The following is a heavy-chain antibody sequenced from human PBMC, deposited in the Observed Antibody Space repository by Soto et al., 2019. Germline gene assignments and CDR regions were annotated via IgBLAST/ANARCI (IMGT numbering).Heavy chain of an antibody. Sequence: QVQLVQSGAEVKHPGASMKVYCKASGYTLTGHYMHWVRQAPGQGLEWLGWINPNSGGTNYAQNFQGRVTMTRDTSISTAYMELSRLTSVDTAVYFCARDDGTTSGVDSWGQGTLVIVSS. V-gene: IGHV1-2*02. CDR3: ARDDGTTSGVDS. D-gene: IGHD1-7*01. CDR1: GYTLTGHY. J-gene: IGHJ4*02. CDR2: INPNSGGT.